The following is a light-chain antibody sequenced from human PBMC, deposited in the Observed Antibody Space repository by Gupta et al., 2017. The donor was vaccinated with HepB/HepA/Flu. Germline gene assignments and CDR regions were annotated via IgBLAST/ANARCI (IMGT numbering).Light chain of an antibody. Sequence: EILLTHSPGTLSLSPGERVTLSCRASQRISKNYLAWYQQKPGQAPRLLIYSASGRATGIPDRFSGSGSGTEFTLTISRLEPEDFAVYNCQQDGSSPYTFGQGTKLEIK. CDR1: QRISKNY. J-gene: IGKJ2*01. CDR3: QQDGSSPYT. V-gene: IGKV3-20*01. CDR2: SAS.